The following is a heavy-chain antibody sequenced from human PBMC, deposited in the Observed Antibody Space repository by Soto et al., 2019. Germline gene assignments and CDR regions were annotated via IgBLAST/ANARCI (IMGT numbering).Heavy chain of an antibody. Sequence: QVQLVQSGAEVKKPGASVKVSCKASGYTFSNDAITWVRQAPGQGLEWMGWVSAYNGNTNYAQKFKGRVTMTTDTSTSTAYMEIRSLRYDDTAVYFCARASRYYWNYMMYWGQGTLLTVSS. D-gene: IGHD1-7*01. CDR3: ARASRYYWNYMMY. CDR1: GYTFSNDA. V-gene: IGHV1-18*01. CDR2: VSAYNGNT. J-gene: IGHJ4*02.